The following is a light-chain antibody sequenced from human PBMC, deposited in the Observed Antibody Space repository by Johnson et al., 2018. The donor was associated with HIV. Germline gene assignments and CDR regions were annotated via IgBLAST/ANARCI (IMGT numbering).Light chain of an antibody. V-gene: IGLV1-51*02. CDR2: EDY. J-gene: IGLJ1*01. CDR1: SSNIENYF. CDR3: GTWESSLSAGYV. Sequence: QSVLTQPPSVSAAPGQRVNISCSGHSSNIENYFVSWYQQLPGAAPRLLIYEDYKRPSGIPDRFSGSKSATSATLGITGLQTGDEADYYCGTWESSLSAGYVFGAGTKVTVL.